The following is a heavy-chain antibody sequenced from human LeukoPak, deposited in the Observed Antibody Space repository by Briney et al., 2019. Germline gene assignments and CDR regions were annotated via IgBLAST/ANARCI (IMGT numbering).Heavy chain of an antibody. CDR3: ARGPQWRGDSYYMDV. Sequence: ASVTVSFKSSVYTFTNFDINWVRQATGQGLEWMGWMNPNSGNKGYAQKFQGRVTMTMNTSITTAYMELSSLRSEDTAVYYCARGPQWRGDSYYMDVWGRGTTVTVSS. CDR2: MNPNSGNK. D-gene: IGHD6-19*01. J-gene: IGHJ6*03. CDR1: VYTFTNFD. V-gene: IGHV1-8*01.